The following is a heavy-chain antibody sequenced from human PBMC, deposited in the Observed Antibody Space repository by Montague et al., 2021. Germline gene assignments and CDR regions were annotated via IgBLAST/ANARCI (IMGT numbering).Heavy chain of an antibody. J-gene: IGHJ5*02. Sequence: SETLSLTCTVSGGSIIHAHWTWVRQPPGKGLEWLGSMFYGGATSNNPSLKSRVTMSIDTSTNQFSLKLTFVTAADTAVYYCAERDYFVSGTSYKVFDPWGQGILVTVSS. CDR1: GGSIIHAH. CDR2: MFYGGAT. CDR3: AERDYFVSGTSYKVFDP. D-gene: IGHD3-10*01. V-gene: IGHV4-59*08.